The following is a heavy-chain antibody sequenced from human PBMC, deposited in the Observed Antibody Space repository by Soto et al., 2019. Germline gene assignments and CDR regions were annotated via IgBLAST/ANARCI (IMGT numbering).Heavy chain of an antibody. V-gene: IGHV1-8*02. CDR2: MNPDSGNT. CDR1: GYTFTNYD. J-gene: IGHJ6*03. D-gene: IGHD1-1*01. CDR3: ARDGVKGHAYNWNDDFMDV. Sequence: QVQLVQSGAEVKKPGASVKVSCKASGYTFTNYDINWVRQATGQGPEWMGWMNPDSGNTGSAHKFQGRVTMTRNTSTNTGYMELSSLRSEDTAVYYCARDGVKGHAYNWNDDFMDVWGKGTTVTVSS.